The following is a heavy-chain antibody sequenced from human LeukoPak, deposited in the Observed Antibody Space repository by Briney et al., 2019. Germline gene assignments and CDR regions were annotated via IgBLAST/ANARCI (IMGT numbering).Heavy chain of an antibody. CDR1: GFTFTSSA. D-gene: IGHD5-18*01. J-gene: IGHJ6*03. CDR3: AAVLDSYGYVYYMDV. V-gene: IGHV1-58*02. CDR2: IVVGSGNT. Sequence: GTSVKVSCKASGFTFTSSAMQWVRQARGQRLEWMGWIVVGSGNTNYAQKFQERVTITRDMSTSTAYMELSSLRSEDTAVYYCAAVLDSYGYVYYMDVWGKGTTVTVSS.